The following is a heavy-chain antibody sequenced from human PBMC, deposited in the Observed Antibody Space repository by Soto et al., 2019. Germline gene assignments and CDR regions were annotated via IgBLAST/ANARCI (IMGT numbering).Heavy chain of an antibody. CDR3: ARDHVGDYLCYGLDV. CDR2: IYYSGNT. V-gene: IGHV4-30-4*01. CDR1: GGSISTGDYY. J-gene: IGHJ6*02. Sequence: QVQLQESGPGLVRPSQSLSLTCTVSGGSISTGDYYCSWIRQPPGKGLEWIGYIYYSGNTYYNPSLKCRVAFYIDTSKNPFSLKLTSVTAADTAVYYCARDHVGDYLCYGLDVCGQGTTVTVSS. D-gene: IGHD2-21*01.